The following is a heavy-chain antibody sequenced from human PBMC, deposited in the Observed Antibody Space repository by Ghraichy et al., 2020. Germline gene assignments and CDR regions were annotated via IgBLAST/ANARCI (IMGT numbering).Heavy chain of an antibody. Sequence: GGSLRLSCAASGFIFSGNWMSWVRQAPGKGPEWVANIKKDGSEKYYVDSVKGRFTISRDNAKNSLYLQMNSLRAEDTAVYYCARDLGGGWYFDYWGQGALVTVSS. J-gene: IGHJ4*02. CDR2: IKKDGSEK. CDR1: GFIFSGNW. D-gene: IGHD6-19*01. CDR3: ARDLGGGWYFDY. V-gene: IGHV3-7*01.